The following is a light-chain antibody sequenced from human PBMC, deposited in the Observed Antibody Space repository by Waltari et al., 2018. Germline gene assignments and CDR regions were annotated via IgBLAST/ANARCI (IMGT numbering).Light chain of an antibody. CDR2: EVS. V-gene: IGLV2-14*01. CDR3: SSDTTASSWV. Sequence: WYQKEPASAPKLIVYEVSQRPSGVSNRVSGSKSGNTASLTISGLQAEDEADYYCSSDTTASSWVFGGGTKLTVL. J-gene: IGLJ3*02.